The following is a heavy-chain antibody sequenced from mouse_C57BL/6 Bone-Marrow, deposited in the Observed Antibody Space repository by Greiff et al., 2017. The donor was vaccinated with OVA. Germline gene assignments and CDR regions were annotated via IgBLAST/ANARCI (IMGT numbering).Heavy chain of an antibody. CDR3: AIKGSGYPSYAMDY. Sequence: EVQLQQSGPVLARPGASVKMSCKTSGYTFTSYWMNWVKQRPGQGLEWIGAIYPGNSDTSYNQKFKGKATWTVDTSSSTAYMQLSSLTSEDSAVYYCAIKGSGYPSYAMDYWGQGTSVTVSS. CDR2: IYPGNSDT. J-gene: IGHJ4*01. V-gene: IGHV1-5*01. CDR1: GYTFTSYW. D-gene: IGHD3-2*02.